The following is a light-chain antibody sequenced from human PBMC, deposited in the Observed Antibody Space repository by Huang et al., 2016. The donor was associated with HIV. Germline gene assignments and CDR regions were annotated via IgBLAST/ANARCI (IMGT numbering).Light chain of an antibody. V-gene: IGKV3-15*01. CDR1: QSVSSN. J-gene: IGKJ2*01. CDR3: QQYNNWPPMYT. Sequence: EIVMTQSPATLSVSPGERATLSCRASQSVSSNLAWYQQKPGQAPRLLIYGASTRATGIPARFSARGSGTECTLTISSLQSEDFAVYYCQQYNNWPPMYTFGQGTNLEIK. CDR2: GAS.